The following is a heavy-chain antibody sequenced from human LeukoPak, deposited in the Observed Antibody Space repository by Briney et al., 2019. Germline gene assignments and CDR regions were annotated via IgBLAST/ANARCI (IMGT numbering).Heavy chain of an antibody. CDR1: GFTFSSYA. Sequence: PGGSLRLSCAASGFTFSSYAMHWVRQAPGKGLEWVAVISYDGSNKYYADSVKGRFTISRDNSNNTLYLQMNSLRAEDTAVYYCAKIVTTVDYWGQGTLVTVSS. CDR2: ISYDGSNK. V-gene: IGHV3-30-3*02. CDR3: AKIVTTVDY. J-gene: IGHJ4*02. D-gene: IGHD5-12*01.